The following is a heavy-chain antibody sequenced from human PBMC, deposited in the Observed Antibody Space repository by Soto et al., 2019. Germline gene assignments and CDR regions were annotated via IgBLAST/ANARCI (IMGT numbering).Heavy chain of an antibody. V-gene: IGHV3-11*05. CDR3: ARTIAAGGGGRYFDI. D-gene: IGHD6-13*01. CDR1: GFTFSDYY. Sequence: QVQLVESGGGLVKPGGSLRLSCAASGFTFSDYYMSWIRQAPGKGREWVSYINSSSSYTNYADSVKSRFTISRDNPKNSLYLQMNSLSAEDRAVYYCARTIAAGGGGRYFDIWGRGTLVTVSS. CDR2: INSSSSYT. J-gene: IGHJ2*01.